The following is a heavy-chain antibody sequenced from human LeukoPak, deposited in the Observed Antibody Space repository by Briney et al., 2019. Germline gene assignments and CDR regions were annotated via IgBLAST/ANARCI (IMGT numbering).Heavy chain of an antibody. CDR1: GGSISSRSYY. CDR3: ARGYDSSGYYYLYYFDY. D-gene: IGHD3-22*01. Sequence: SETLSLTCTVSGGSISSRSYYWGWIRQPPGKGLEWIGSFYYSGSTYSNPSLKSRVTISLDTSKNQFSLKLSSVTAADTAVYYCARGYDSSGYYYLYYFDYWGQGTLVTVSS. CDR2: FYYSGST. V-gene: IGHV4-39*07. J-gene: IGHJ4*02.